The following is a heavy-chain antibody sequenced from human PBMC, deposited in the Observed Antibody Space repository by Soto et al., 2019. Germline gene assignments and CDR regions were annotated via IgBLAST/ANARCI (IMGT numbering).Heavy chain of an antibody. Sequence: GGSMRLSCAASGFTFSNAWMNWVRQAPGKGLEWVGRIKSKTDGGTTDYAAPVKGRFTISRDDSKNTLYLQMNSLKTEDTAGFSCTTDLLWGFVVNYWGQETLFTVS. CDR3: TTDLLWGFVVNY. D-gene: IGHD2-21*01. V-gene: IGHV3-15*07. J-gene: IGHJ4*02. CDR1: GFTFSNAW. CDR2: IKSKTDGGTT.